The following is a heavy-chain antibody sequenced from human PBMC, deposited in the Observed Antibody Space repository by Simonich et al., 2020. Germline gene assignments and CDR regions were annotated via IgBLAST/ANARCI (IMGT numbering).Heavy chain of an antibody. CDR2: ISPYNSNT. J-gene: IGHJ3*02. CDR1: GYTFTSYG. V-gene: IGHV1-18*01. CDR3: ARSTTGTTAFDI. Sequence: QVQLVQSGAEVKKPGASVKVSCQASGYTFTSYGISWVRQAPGQGLEWMGRISPYNSNTHYEQKLQGRVTMTTDTSTSTAYMELRSLRSDDTAVYYCARSTTGTTAFDIWGQGTMVTVSS. D-gene: IGHD1-1*01.